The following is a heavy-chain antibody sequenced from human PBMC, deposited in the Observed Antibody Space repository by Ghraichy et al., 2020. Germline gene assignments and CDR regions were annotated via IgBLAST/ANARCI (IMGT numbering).Heavy chain of an antibody. CDR1: GGSINNYY. J-gene: IGHJ3*01. V-gene: IGHV4-4*07. D-gene: IGHD2-21*02. CDR2: IYTTGII. CDR3: ARRPWGDSRGHDAFDV. Sequence: SETLSLTCSVSGGSINNYYWNWIRQPAGKGLEWIGHIYTTGIIHYNPSLKSRVSMSVDTSTNQFPLKLNFVTAADTAVDYCARRPWGDSRGHDAFDVWGHGTAVTVAS.